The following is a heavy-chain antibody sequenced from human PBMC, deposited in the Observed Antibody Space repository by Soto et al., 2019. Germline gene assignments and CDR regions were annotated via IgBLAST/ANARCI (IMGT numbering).Heavy chain of an antibody. Sequence: QVQLQESGPGLVKPSETLSLTCTVSGGSISSYYWTWIRQPPGKGLEWIGFMYNSGSTHYNPSLKSRVNISPDTAKNQFSLNLRFVTAADTAVYYCARMGFPFGSGRFPLDYWGQENLGNVSS. CDR1: GGSISSYY. CDR2: MYNSGST. V-gene: IGHV4-59*08. J-gene: IGHJ4*02. D-gene: IGHD3-10*01. CDR3: ARMGFPFGSGRFPLDY.